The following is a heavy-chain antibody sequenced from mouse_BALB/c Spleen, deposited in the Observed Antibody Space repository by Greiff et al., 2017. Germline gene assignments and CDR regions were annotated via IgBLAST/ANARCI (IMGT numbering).Heavy chain of an antibody. D-gene: IGHD1-1*01. V-gene: IGHV2-6-7*01. Sequence: VQLVESGPGLVAPSQSLSITCTVSGFSLTGYGVNWVRQPPGKGLEWLGMIWGDGSTDYNSAPKSRLSISKDNSKSQVFLKMNSLQTDDTARYCCAKYGSSYWYFDVWGAGTTVTVSS. CDR3: AKYGSSYWYFDV. CDR2: IWGDGST. J-gene: IGHJ1*01. CDR1: GFSLTGYG.